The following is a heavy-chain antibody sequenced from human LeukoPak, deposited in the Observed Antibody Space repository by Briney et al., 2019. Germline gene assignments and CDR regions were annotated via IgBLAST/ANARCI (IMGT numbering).Heavy chain of an antibody. J-gene: IGHJ4*02. CDR2: INPNSGGT. V-gene: IGHV1-2*02. Sequence: VASVKVSCKASGYTFTGYYMHWVRQAPGEGLEWMGWINPNSGGTNYAQKFQGRVTMTRDTSISTAYMELSRLRSDDTAVYYCARAGYNWNGPLDYWGQGTLVTVSS. CDR3: ARAGYNWNGPLDY. D-gene: IGHD1-1*01. CDR1: GYTFTGYY.